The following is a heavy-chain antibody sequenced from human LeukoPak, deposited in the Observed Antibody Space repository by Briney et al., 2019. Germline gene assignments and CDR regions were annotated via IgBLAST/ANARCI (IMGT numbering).Heavy chain of an antibody. CDR3: ARGEGSGWFSRKWFDP. CDR1: GFTVSSNY. CDR2: IYSGGST. V-gene: IGHV3-66*01. J-gene: IGHJ5*02. D-gene: IGHD6-19*01. Sequence: PGGFLRLSCAASGFTVSSNYMSWVRQAPGKGLEWVSIIYSGGSTYYADSVKGRFTISRDNSKNTLYLQMNSLRAEDTAVYFCARGEGSGWFSRKWFDPWGQGTLVTVSS.